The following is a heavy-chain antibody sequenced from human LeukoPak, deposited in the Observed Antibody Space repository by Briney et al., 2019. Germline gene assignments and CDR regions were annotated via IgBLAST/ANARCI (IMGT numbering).Heavy chain of an antibody. CDR3: ARDDGY. CDR1: GFAVSSNF. V-gene: IGHV3-66*01. J-gene: IGHJ4*02. CDR2: IYSGGST. Sequence: GGSLLLSCAASGFAVSSNFMSWVRPAPGKGLGWVSVIYSGGSTYYADSVKGRFTISRDNARNSLFLQLNSLRAEDTAVYYCARDDGYWGQGTLVTVSS. D-gene: IGHD5-24*01.